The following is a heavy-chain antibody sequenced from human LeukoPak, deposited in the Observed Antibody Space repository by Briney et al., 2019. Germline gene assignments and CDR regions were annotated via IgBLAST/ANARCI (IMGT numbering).Heavy chain of an antibody. V-gene: IGHV3-48*03. CDR1: GFIFDKHE. CDR3: ARESVAAVGHYSNWFDP. D-gene: IGHD6-13*01. J-gene: IGHJ5*02. Sequence: GGSLRLSCAASGFIFDKHEMNWVRQAPGRGLEWISYISRTGRTIYYADSVKGRFTISRDTPNSALYLKMNSVRAEDKAVYYCARESVAAVGHYSNWFDPWGEGALVTVSS. CDR2: ISRTGRTI.